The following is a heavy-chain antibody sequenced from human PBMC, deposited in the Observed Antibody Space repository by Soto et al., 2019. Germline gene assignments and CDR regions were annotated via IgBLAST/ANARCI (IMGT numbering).Heavy chain of an antibody. Sequence: XGSLRLTCAASGVTFSSTSQHWVRQAPGKGLEWVAVIWYDGSNKYYADSVKGRFTISRDNSKNTLYLQMNSLRAEDTAVYYCAREPYSISMYYYYGMDVWGQGSTVTVSS. D-gene: IGHD6-6*01. CDR3: AREPYSISMYYYYGMDV. CDR1: GVTFSSTS. J-gene: IGHJ6*02. V-gene: IGHV3-33*01. CDR2: IWYDGSNK.